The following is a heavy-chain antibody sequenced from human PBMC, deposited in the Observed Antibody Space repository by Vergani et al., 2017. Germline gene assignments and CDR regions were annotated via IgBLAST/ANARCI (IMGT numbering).Heavy chain of an antibody. CDR3: ARHAGYSGSWWGDWFDP. CDR2: INHSGST. D-gene: IGHD6-13*01. Sequence: QVQLQQWGAGLLKPSETLSLTCAVYGGSFSGYYWSWIRQPPGKGLEWIGEINHSGSTNYNPSLKSRVTISVDTSKNQFSLKLSSVTAADTAVYYCARHAGYSGSWWGDWFDPWGQGTLVTVSS. CDR1: GGSFSGYY. J-gene: IGHJ5*02. V-gene: IGHV4-34*01.